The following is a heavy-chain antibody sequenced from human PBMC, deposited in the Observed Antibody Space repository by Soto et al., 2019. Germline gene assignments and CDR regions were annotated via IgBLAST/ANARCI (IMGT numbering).Heavy chain of an antibody. CDR2: ISGSGGST. CDR1: GFTFSSYA. V-gene: IGHV3-23*01. J-gene: IGHJ6*03. D-gene: IGHD1-7*01. Sequence: GGSLRLSCAASGFTFSSYAMSWVRQAPGKGLEWVSAISGSGGSTYYADSVKGRFTISRDNSKNTLYLQMNSLRAEDTAVYYCAKAGTGTRTYSYYYYYMDVWGKGTTVTVSS. CDR3: AKAGTGTRTYSYYYYYMDV.